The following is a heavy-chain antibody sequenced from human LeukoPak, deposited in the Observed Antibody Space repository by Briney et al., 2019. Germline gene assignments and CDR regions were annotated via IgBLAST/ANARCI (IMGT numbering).Heavy chain of an antibody. V-gene: IGHV3-43*02. CDR3: AKDRTQKGYSSSWYYFYYYGMDV. J-gene: IGHJ6*02. CDR1: GFTFDDYA. CDR2: ITMDGGTP. D-gene: IGHD6-13*01. Sequence: GRSLRLSCAASGFTFDDYAMHWVRQAPGKGLEWVSLITMDGGTPYYADSVKGRFTISRDNSKNSLYLQMNSLRTQDTALYYCAKDRTQKGYSSSWYYFYYYGMDVWGQGTTVTVSS.